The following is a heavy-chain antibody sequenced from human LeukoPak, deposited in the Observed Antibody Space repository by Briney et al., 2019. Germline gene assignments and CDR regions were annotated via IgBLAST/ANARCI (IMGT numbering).Heavy chain of an antibody. J-gene: IGHJ6*02. V-gene: IGHV3-30*18. D-gene: IGHD3-10*01. CDR3: AKDLSGWFGDKHYYYYGMDV. CDR2: ISYDGSNK. CDR1: GFTFSSYG. Sequence: SGRSLRLSCAASGFTFSSYGMHWVRQAPGKGLEWVAVISYDGSNKYYADSVKGRFTISRDNSKNTLYLQMNSLRAEDTAVHYCAKDLSGWFGDKHYYYYGMDVWGQGTTVTVSS.